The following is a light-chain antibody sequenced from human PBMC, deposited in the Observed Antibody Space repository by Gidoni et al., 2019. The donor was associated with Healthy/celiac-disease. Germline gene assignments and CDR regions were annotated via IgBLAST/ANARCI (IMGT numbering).Light chain of an antibody. CDR1: QSVRSSY. J-gene: IGKJ4*01. CDR2: GAS. Sequence: EIVLTQSPGTLSLSAGERATLSCRASQSVRSSYLAWYQQKPTQAPRLLIYGASSRATGVPDRFSGSGSGTDFTLTISRLEPEDFAVYYCQQYGSSPPLTFGGGTKVEIK. CDR3: QQYGSSPPLT. V-gene: IGKV3-20*01.